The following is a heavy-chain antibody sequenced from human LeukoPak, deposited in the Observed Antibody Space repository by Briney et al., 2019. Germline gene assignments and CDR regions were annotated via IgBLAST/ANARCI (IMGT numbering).Heavy chain of an antibody. CDR2: MNPNSGNT. CDR1: GYTFTSYD. CDR3: ARVYYDILTGLEYYMDV. D-gene: IGHD3-9*01. Sequence: ASVKVSCKASGYTFTSYDINWVRQATGQGLEWMGWMNPNSGNTGYAQKFQGRVTMTRNTSISTAYMELSSLGSEDTAVYYCARVYYDILTGLEYYMDVWGKGTTVTVSS. J-gene: IGHJ6*03. V-gene: IGHV1-8*01.